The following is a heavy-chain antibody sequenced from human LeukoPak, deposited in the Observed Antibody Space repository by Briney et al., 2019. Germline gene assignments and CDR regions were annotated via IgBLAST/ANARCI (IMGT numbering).Heavy chain of an antibody. J-gene: IGHJ4*02. Sequence: SVKVSCKVSGGTLSNYAISWVRQAPGQGLEWMGRIIPFLDTADYTQRFRGKVTFTADKSAMTAYMHLSSLRSEDTAVYYCARDRSARYSSSWSRGEYNYWGQGTLVTVSS. D-gene: IGHD6-13*01. CDR2: IIPFLDTA. CDR3: ARDRSARYSSSWSRGEYNY. CDR1: GGTLSNYA. V-gene: IGHV1-69*04.